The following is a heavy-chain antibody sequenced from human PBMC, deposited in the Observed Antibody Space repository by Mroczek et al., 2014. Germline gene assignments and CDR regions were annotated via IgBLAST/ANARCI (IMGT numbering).Heavy chain of an antibody. CDR2: IYYSGST. V-gene: IGHV4-39*01. CDR1: GGSISSSSYY. J-gene: IGHJ4*02. Sequence: QVQLQQWGPGLVKPSETLSLTCTVSGGSISSSSYYWGWIRQPPGKGLEWIGSIYYSGSTYYNPSLKSRVTISVDTSKNQFSLKLSSVTAADTAVYYCATTYDFWSGLPNFDYWGQGTLVTVSS. D-gene: IGHD3-3*01. CDR3: ATTYDFWSGLPNFDY.